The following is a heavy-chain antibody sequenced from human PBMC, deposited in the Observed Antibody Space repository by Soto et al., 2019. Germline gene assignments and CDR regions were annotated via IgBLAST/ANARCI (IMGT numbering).Heavy chain of an antibody. V-gene: IGHV4-31*02. CDR3: ARLRGGGPVDV. CDR2: IYYSWST. Sequence: SETLSLTCTVSGGSISSGGYYWSWIRQHPAKGLEWIGYIYYSWSTYYNPSLRSRVTISVDTSKNQFSLKLSSVAAADTAVYYCARLRGGGPVDVWGQGTMVTVSS. D-gene: IGHD1-26*01. CDR1: GGSISSGGYY. J-gene: IGHJ1*01.